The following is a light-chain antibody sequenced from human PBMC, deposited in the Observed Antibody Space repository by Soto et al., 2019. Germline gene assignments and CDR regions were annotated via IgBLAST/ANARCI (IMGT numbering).Light chain of an antibody. V-gene: IGLV8-61*01. CDR1: SGSVSTSYY. CDR2: STN. CDR3: GLYMGSGMV. Sequence: QTVVTQEPSFSVSPGGTVTLTCGLSSGSVSTSYYPSWYQQTPGQAPRTLIYSTNTRSSGVPDRFSGSILGNTAALTITGAQADDESDYYCGLYMGSGMVFGGGTKVTVL. J-gene: IGLJ2*01.